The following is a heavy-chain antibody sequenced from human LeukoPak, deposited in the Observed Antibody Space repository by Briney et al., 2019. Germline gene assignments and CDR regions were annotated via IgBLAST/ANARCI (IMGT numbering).Heavy chain of an antibody. V-gene: IGHV4-38-2*01. CDR3: AXFNSLIRYGAWFDP. D-gene: IGHD3-9*01. J-gene: IGHJ5*02. CDR2: IHHSGDT. Sequence: SETLSLTCAVSGFSISSGYYWGWIRRAPGKGLEWIGSIHHSGDTDYNPSLKMQVTISLQTSKNHFSLHLRSLTAAERAPYYFAXFNSLIRYGAWFDPRGQGTLVTVSS. CDR1: GFSISSGYY.